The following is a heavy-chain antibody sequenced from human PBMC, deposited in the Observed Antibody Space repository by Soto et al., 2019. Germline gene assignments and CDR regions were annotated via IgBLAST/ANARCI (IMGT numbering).Heavy chain of an antibody. V-gene: IGHV4-61*01. Sequence: SETLSLTCSVSGGSVSNKTYYWSWIRQPPGKRLGWIGYVYYSGTTNYNPSLKSRVTISVDLSKNQFSLRLSSVTTADTALYYCARTTAVPNTLRSRYFFDYWGQGTLVTVSS. J-gene: IGHJ4*02. CDR2: VYYSGTT. CDR1: GGSVSNKTYY. CDR3: ARTTAVPNTLRSRYFFDY. D-gene: IGHD4-17*01.